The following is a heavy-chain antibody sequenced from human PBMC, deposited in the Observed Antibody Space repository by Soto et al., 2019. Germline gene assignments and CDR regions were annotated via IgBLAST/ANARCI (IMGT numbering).Heavy chain of an antibody. CDR3: ERALVRVWFDP. CDR1: GYTFTSYY. Sequence: GASVKVSCKASGYTFTSYYMHWVRQAPGQGLEWMGIINPSSGSTSYAQKFQGRVTMTRDTSXSTVYMELSSLRSEDTAVYYCERALVRVWFDPWGQGTLVTVSS. J-gene: IGHJ5*02. V-gene: IGHV1-46*01. CDR2: INPSSGST.